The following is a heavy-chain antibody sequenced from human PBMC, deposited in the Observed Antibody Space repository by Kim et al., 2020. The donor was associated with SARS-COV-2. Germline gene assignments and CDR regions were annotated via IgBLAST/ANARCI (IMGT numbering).Heavy chain of an antibody. V-gene: IGHV4-34*01. CDR3: ARPRGRGSRGFGY. J-gene: IGHJ4*02. CDR1: GGSFSGYY. Sequence: SETLSLTCAVYGGSFSGYYWSWIRQPPGKGLEWIGEINHSGSTNYNPSLKSRVTISVDTSKNQFSLKLSSVTAADTAVYYCARPRGRGSRGFGYWGQGTLVTVSS. D-gene: IGHD1-26*01. CDR2: INHSGST.